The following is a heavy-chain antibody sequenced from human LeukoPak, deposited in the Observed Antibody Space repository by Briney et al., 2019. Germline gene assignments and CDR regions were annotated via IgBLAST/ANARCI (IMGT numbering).Heavy chain of an antibody. CDR2: IYYSGST. CDR1: GGSFSGYY. J-gene: IGHJ4*02. V-gene: IGHV4-34*01. D-gene: IGHD3-3*01. Sequence: PSETLSLTCAVYGGSFSGYYWSWIRQPPGKGLEWIGSIYYSGSTYYNPSLKSRVTISVDTSKNQFSLKLSSVTAADTAVYYCASNPTGFLEWLFALDYWGQGTLVTVSS. CDR3: ASNPTGFLEWLFALDY.